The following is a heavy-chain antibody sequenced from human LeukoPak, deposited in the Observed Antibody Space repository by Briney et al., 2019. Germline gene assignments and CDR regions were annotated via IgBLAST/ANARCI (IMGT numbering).Heavy chain of an antibody. D-gene: IGHD2-2*01. CDR1: GYTFTSYG. Sequence: GASVKVSCKASGYTFTSYGISWVRQAPGQGLEWMGWINTYNGNTNYAQKLQGRVTMTTDTSTNTAYMDLRSLRSDDTAVYYCARDPIRKNIVVPGSDIWGQGTLVTVSS. V-gene: IGHV1-18*04. CDR2: INTYNGNT. J-gene: IGHJ3*02. CDR3: ARDPIRKNIVVPGSDI.